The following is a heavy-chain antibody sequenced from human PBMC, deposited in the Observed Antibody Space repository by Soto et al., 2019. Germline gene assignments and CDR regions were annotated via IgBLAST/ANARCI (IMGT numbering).Heavy chain of an antibody. V-gene: IGHV3-9*01. CDR2: ISWNSGSI. Sequence: SLKISCAASGFTFDDYAMHWVRQAPGKGLEWVSGISWNSGSIGYADSVKGRFTISRDNAKNSLYLQMNSLRAEDTALYYCAKDGYFQHWGQGTLVTVSS. J-gene: IGHJ1*01. CDR1: GFTFDDYA. CDR3: AKDGYFQH.